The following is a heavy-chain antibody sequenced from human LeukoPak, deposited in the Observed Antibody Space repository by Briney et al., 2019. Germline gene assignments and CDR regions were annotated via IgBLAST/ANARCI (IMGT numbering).Heavy chain of an antibody. Sequence: PGGSLRLSCAASGFTFSSYDMHWVRQATGKGLEWVSAIGTAGDTYYPGSVKGRFTISRDNSKNTLYLQMNSLRAEDTAVYYCARGPRGPARLDYWGQGTLVTVSS. CDR1: GFTFSSYD. J-gene: IGHJ1*01. CDR3: ARGPRGPARLDY. D-gene: IGHD3-16*01. V-gene: IGHV3-13*01. CDR2: IGTAGDT.